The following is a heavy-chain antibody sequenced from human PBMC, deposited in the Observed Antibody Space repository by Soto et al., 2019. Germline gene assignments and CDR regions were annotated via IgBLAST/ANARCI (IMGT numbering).Heavy chain of an antibody. CDR1: GGSISSSSYY. CDR2: IYYSGST. J-gene: IGHJ5*02. V-gene: IGHV4-39*01. D-gene: IGHD3-3*01. CDR3: ARHPSDFWSGLPHNWFDP. Sequence: PSETLSLTCTVSGGSISSSSYYWGWIRQPPGKGLEWIGSIYYSGSTYYNPSLKSRVTISVDTSKNQFSLKLSSVTAADTAVYYCARHPSDFWSGLPHNWFDPWGQGTLVTVSS.